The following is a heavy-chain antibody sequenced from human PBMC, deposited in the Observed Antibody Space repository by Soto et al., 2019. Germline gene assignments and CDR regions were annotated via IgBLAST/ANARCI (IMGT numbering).Heavy chain of an antibody. D-gene: IGHD5-12*01. V-gene: IGHV4-39*01. Sequence: QLQLQESGPGLVKPSETLSLTCSVSDDSINSDKYYCVWIRQPPGKGLEWIGSIYYICNAYYNTSLQTRVTLSLDKYKSQFSLKLNSVTAADSAVYFCARLEGLATISYYFDFWGPGALVTVSS. CDR3: ARLEGLATISYYFDF. CDR1: DDSINSDKYY. CDR2: IYYICNA. J-gene: IGHJ4*02.